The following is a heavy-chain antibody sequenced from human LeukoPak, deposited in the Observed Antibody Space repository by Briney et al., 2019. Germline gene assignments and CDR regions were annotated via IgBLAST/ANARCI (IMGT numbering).Heavy chain of an antibody. CDR3: ARDSPSSGYKDYYYYYMDV. V-gene: IGHV3-23*01. D-gene: IGHD5-12*01. Sequence: GGSLRLSCVASGLTFSSYAMNWVRQAPGKGLQWVSSISGSGGTTYIADSVKGRFTISRDNAKNSLYLQMNSLRAEDTAVYYCARDSPSSGYKDYYYYYMDVWGKGTTVTVSS. CDR2: ISGSGGTT. J-gene: IGHJ6*03. CDR1: GLTFSSYA.